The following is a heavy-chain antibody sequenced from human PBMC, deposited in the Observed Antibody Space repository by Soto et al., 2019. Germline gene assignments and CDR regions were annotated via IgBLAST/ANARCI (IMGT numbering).Heavy chain of an antibody. CDR3: ARDTVGDYDYVWGSYRYHYFDY. V-gene: IGHV1-69*12. CDR2: IIPIFGTA. CDR1: GGTFSSYA. D-gene: IGHD3-16*02. Sequence: QVQLVQSGAEVKKPGSSVKVSCKASGGTFSSYAISWVRQAPGQGLEWMGGIIPIFGTANYAQKFQGRVTITADESTSXXYXEXXSLRSEDTAVYYCARDTVGDYDYVWGSYRYHYFDYWGQGTLVTVSS. J-gene: IGHJ4*02.